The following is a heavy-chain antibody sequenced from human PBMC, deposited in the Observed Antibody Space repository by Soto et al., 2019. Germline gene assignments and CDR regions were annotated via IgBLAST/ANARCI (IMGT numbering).Heavy chain of an antibody. Sequence: GGSLRLSCAASGFTFSSYGMHWVRQAPGKGLEWVAVISYDGSNKYYADSVKGRFTISRDNSKNTLYLQMNSLRAEDTAVYYCAKDRGGYCSGGSCLALDYWGQGTLVTVSS. CDR2: ISYDGSNK. V-gene: IGHV3-30*18. D-gene: IGHD2-15*01. CDR3: AKDRGGYCSGGSCLALDY. J-gene: IGHJ4*02. CDR1: GFTFSSYG.